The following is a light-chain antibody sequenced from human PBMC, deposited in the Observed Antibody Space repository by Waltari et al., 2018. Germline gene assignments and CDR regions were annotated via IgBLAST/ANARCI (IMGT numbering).Light chain of an antibody. CDR1: SSNIGSDY. J-gene: IGLJ3*02. Sequence: QSVLTQPPSASATPGQRVTISCSGGSSNIGSDYVYWYQQLPGTAPKLIIYRDNGRPSGGPDRFSGSKSGTSASLAISGLQSEDEADYYCAAWHNSRNGWVFGGGTKLTVL. V-gene: IGLV1-47*01. CDR2: RDN. CDR3: AAWHNSRNGWV.